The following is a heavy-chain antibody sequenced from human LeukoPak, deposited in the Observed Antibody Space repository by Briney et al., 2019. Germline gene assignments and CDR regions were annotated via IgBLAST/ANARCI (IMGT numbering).Heavy chain of an antibody. V-gene: IGHV4-59*08. CDR3: ARGLVAGALGY. CDR2: IYYSGST. D-gene: IGHD2-8*02. J-gene: IGHJ4*02. Sequence: PSETLSLTCTVSGGSISNYYWSWIRQPPGKGLEWIGYIYYSGSTNYNPSLKSRVTISVDTSKNQFSLKLSSVTAADTAVYYCARGLVAGALGYWGQGTLVTVSS. CDR1: GGSISNYY.